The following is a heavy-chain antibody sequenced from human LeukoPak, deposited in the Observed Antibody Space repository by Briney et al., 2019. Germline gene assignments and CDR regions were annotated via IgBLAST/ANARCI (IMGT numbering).Heavy chain of an antibody. CDR3: AKSGAQYCTGGSCYFDY. V-gene: IGHV3-30*18. CDR2: ISYEGSTK. D-gene: IGHD2-15*01. J-gene: IGHJ4*02. Sequence: PGGSLRLSCAASGFTFSSYGMHWVRQAPGKGLEWVAIISYEGSTKYYADSVKGRFTISRDNSKNTLYLQMNSLSAEDTAIYYCAKSGAQYCTGGSCYFDYWGQGTLVTVSS. CDR1: GFTFSSYG.